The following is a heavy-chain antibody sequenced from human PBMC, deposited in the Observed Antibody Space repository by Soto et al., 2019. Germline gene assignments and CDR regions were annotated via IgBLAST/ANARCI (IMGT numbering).Heavy chain of an antibody. D-gene: IGHD3-10*01. Sequence: QVQLVQSGAEVKKPGASVKVSCKASGYTCTSYDINWVRQATGQGLEWVGWMNPNSGNTGYAQKFQGRVTMTRSTSISTAYMELSSLRSEDTAVYYCARGINYYDSGDDAFDIWGQGTMVTVSS. V-gene: IGHV1-8*01. J-gene: IGHJ3*02. CDR1: GYTCTSYD. CDR3: ARGINYYDSGDDAFDI. CDR2: MNPNSGNT.